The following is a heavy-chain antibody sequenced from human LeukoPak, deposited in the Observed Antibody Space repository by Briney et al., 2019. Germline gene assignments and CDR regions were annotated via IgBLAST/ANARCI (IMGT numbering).Heavy chain of an antibody. CDR2: MNPNSGNT. CDR3: ARGRYCSGGSCYPSYGMDV. CDR1: GYTFTGYY. D-gene: IGHD2-15*01. V-gene: IGHV1-8*02. J-gene: IGHJ6*02. Sequence: ASVKVSCKASGYTFTGYYMHWVRQATGQGLEWMGWMNPNSGNTGYAQKFQGGVTMTRNTSISTAYMELSSLRSEDTAVYYCARGRYCSGGSCYPSYGMDVWGQGTTVTVSS.